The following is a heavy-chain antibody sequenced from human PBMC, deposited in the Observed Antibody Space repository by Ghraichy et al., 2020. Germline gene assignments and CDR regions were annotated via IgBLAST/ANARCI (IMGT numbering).Heavy chain of an antibody. Sequence: GGSLRLSCAASGFTFSNYAMHWVRQAPGKGLEWVAVISYDGSNKYYADSVKGRFTVSRDNSKNTLYLQMSSLRAEDTAVYYCARGVGSYYRTFDIWGQGTMVTVSS. V-gene: IGHV3-30-3*01. CDR3: ARGVGSYYRTFDI. CDR2: ISYDGSNK. CDR1: GFTFSNYA. J-gene: IGHJ3*02. D-gene: IGHD1-26*01.